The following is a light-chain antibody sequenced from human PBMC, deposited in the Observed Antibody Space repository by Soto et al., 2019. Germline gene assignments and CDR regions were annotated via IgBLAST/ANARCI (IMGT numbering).Light chain of an antibody. Sequence: DIQMTQSPSSLSASVGDRVTITCQASHDSSNYLNWYQHKPGKAPKLLIYDESNLETGVPSRFSGSGSGTYFTFNISSLQPEDIATYYCAQYDNLHLAFSGGTKVEIK. CDR3: AQYDNLHLA. J-gene: IGKJ4*01. V-gene: IGKV1-33*01. CDR1: HDSSNY. CDR2: DES.